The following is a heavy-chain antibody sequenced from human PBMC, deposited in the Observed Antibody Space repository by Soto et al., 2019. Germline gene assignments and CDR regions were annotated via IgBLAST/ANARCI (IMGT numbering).Heavy chain of an antibody. CDR3: ARDKVRLHLGEYWFDP. D-gene: IGHD3-16*01. J-gene: IGHJ5*02. CDR2: INAGNGNT. CDR1: GYTFSSYA. Sequence: ASVKVSFKASGYTFSSYAMHWVRQAPGQRLEWMGWINAGNGNTKYSQKFQGRVTITRDTSASTAYMELSSLRSEDTAVYYCARDKVRLHLGEYWFDPWGQGTLVTVSS. V-gene: IGHV1-3*01.